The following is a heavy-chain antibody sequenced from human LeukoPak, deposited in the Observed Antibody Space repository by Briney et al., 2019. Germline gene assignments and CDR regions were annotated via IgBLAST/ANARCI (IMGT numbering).Heavy chain of an antibody. D-gene: IGHD2-15*01. CDR2: VLYDGSDQ. V-gene: IGHV3-30*04. Sequence: GGSLRLSCAASGFTFSSYTMHWVRQAPGKGLEWVAFVLYDGSDQYYADSVKGRFTISRDNSKNTVYLQMNSLTVEDTAVYYCAGDVQGGSLDPWGQGTLVTVSS. CDR1: GFTFSSYT. J-gene: IGHJ5*02. CDR3: AGDVQGGSLDP.